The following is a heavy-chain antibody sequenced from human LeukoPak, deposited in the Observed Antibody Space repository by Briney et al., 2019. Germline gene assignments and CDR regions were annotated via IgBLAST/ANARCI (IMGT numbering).Heavy chain of an antibody. CDR2: MNPNSGNT. V-gene: IGHV1-8*01. CDR1: GYTFTSNV. CDR3: ARVRYSWKGFDI. J-gene: IGHJ3*02. Sequence: ASVKVSCKASGYTFTSNVINWVRRATGQGLEWMGWMNPNSGNTGYAQKFQGRVTMTRNTSISTAYMELSSLRSEDTAVYYCARVRYSWKGFDIWGQGTMVTVSS. D-gene: IGHD1-20*01.